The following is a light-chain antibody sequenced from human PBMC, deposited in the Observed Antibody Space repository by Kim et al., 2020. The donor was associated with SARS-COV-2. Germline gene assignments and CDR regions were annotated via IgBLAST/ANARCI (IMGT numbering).Light chain of an antibody. CDR2: GNS. V-gene: IGLV1-40*01. J-gene: IGLJ1*01. CDR1: SSNIGAGYD. Sequence: QSVLTRPPSVSGAPGQRVTISCTGSSSNIGAGYDVHWYQQLPGTAPKLLIYGNSNRPSGVPDRFSGSKSGTSASLAITGLQAEDEADYYCQSYDSSPSGYVFGTGTKVTVL. CDR3: QSYDSSPSGYV.